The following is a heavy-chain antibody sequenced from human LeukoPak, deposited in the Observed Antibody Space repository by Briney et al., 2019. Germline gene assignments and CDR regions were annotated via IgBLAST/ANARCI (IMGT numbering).Heavy chain of an antibody. CDR1: GYTFTGYY. CDR3: AREEIICSSSSCPLYY. CDR2: INPNSVGT. Sequence: GASVKVSCKASGYTFTGYYIHWVRQAPGQGLEWVGWINPNSVGTSYTQKFQGWVTITRDTSISTAYMELSRLRSDDTAVYYCAREEIICSSSSCPLYYWGQGTLVTVSS. D-gene: IGHD2-15*01. V-gene: IGHV1-2*04. J-gene: IGHJ4*02.